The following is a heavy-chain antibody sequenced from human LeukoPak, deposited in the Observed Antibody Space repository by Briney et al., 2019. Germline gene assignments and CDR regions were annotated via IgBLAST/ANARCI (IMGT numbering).Heavy chain of an antibody. CDR3: ARDSWTAFDI. V-gene: IGHV4-34*01. CDR2: INHSGST. Sequence: KASETLSLTCAVYGGSFSGYYWGWIRQPPGKGLEWIGEINHSGSTNYNPSLKSRVTISVDTSKNQFSLKLSSVTAADTAVYYCARDSWTAFDIWGQGTMVTVSS. J-gene: IGHJ3*02. D-gene: IGHD1-1*01. CDR1: GGSFSGYY.